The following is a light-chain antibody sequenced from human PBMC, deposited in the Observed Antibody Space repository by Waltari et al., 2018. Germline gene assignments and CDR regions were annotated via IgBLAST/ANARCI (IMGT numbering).Light chain of an antibody. CDR3: NSYTGSSSWV. V-gene: IGLV2-14*01. Sequence: QSALTQPASVSGSPGPSITIPCPGTSSHVGFYNHVSWYQQHPGKAPKPIIYDVRGRPSGVSDRFSGSKSGNTASLTISGLQAEDEADYYCNSYTGSSSWVFGGGTKLTVL. J-gene: IGLJ3*02. CDR2: DVR. CDR1: SSHVGFYNH.